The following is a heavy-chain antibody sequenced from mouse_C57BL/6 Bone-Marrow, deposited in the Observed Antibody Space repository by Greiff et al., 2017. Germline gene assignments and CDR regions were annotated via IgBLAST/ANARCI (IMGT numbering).Heavy chain of an antibody. CDR2: IDPSDSYT. J-gene: IGHJ3*01. Sequence: QVQLQPPGAELVMPGASVKLSCKASGYTFTSSWMHWVKQRPGQGLEWIGEIDPSDSYTNYNQKFKGKSTLTVDKYSSTAYMQLSSLTFEDSAVYYCARTAYYDYDGAWFAYWGQGTLVTVSA. D-gene: IGHD2-4*01. CDR1: GYTFTSSW. CDR3: ARTAYYDYDGAWFAY. V-gene: IGHV1-69*01.